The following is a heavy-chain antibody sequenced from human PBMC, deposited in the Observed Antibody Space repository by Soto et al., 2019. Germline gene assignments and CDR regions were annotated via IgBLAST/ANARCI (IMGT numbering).Heavy chain of an antibody. CDR1: GFSLSTSGMC. D-gene: IGHD4-17*01. CDR3: ARIPYDYGDYAGHRGGYGMDV. J-gene: IGHJ6*02. CDR2: IDWDDDK. Sequence: SGPTLVNPTQTLTLTCTFSGFSLSTSGMCVSWIRQPPGKALEWLALIDWDDDKYYSTSLKTRLTISKDTSKNQVVLTMTNMDPVNTATYYCARIPYDYGDYAGHRGGYGMDVWGQGTTVTVSS. V-gene: IGHV2-70*01.